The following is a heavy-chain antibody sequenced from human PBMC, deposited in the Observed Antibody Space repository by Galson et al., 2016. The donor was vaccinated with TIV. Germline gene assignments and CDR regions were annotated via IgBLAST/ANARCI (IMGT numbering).Heavy chain of an antibody. Sequence: SVKVSCKVSGYTVTELSMHWVRQAPEKRLEWMGGFDPEDGETIYAQKFQGRVFMTEDTFTDTAYMELSSLVSDATAVYYCATDLLYYYDSSGYSWGQGTLVTVSS. D-gene: IGHD3-22*01. V-gene: IGHV1-24*01. CDR2: FDPEDGET. J-gene: IGHJ4*02. CDR1: GYTVTELS. CDR3: ATDLLYYYDSSGYS.